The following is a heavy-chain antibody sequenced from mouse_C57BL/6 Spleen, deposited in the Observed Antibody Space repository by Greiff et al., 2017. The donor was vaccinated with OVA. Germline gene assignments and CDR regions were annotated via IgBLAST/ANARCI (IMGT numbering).Heavy chain of an antibody. CDR1: GFTFSDYG. V-gene: IGHV5-17*01. CDR3: ATDGKLATMDY. D-gene: IGHD4-1*01. J-gene: IGHJ4*01. CDR2: ISSGSSTF. Sequence: EVHLVESGGGFVKPGGSLKLSCAASGFTFSDYGMHWVRQAPEKGLEWVAYISSGSSTFYYADTVKGRFTISRDNAKNTLFLQMTSLRSEDTAMYYCATDGKLATMDYWGQGTSVTVSS.